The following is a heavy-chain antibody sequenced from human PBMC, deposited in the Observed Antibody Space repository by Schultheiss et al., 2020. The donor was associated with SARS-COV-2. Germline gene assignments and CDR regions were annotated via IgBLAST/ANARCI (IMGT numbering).Heavy chain of an antibody. Sequence: SETLSLTCTVSGGSISSGYYWGWIRQPPGKGLEWIGEINHSGSTYYNPSLKSRVTISVDTSKNQFSLKLSSVTAADTAVYYCARHGSGDFSSYWYFDLWGRGTLVTVSS. CDR2: INHSGST. CDR3: ARHGSGDFSSYWYFDL. V-gene: IGHV4-38-2*02. CDR1: GGSISSGYY. J-gene: IGHJ2*01. D-gene: IGHD3-10*01.